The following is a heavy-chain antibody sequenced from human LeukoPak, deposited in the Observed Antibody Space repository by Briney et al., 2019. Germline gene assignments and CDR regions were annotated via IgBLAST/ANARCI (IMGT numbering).Heavy chain of an antibody. Sequence: GASVKVSCKASGYTFTSYGISWVRQAPGQGLEWMGWINPNSGGTNYAQKFQGRVTMARDTSISTAYMELSRLRSDDTAVYYCARGGDGYTEYWYFDLWGRGTLVTVSS. CDR2: INPNSGGT. CDR1: GYTFTSYG. J-gene: IGHJ2*01. V-gene: IGHV1-2*02. CDR3: ARGGDGYTEYWYFDL. D-gene: IGHD5-24*01.